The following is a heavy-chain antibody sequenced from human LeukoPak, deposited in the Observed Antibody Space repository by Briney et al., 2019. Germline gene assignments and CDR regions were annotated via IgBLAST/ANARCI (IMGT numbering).Heavy chain of an antibody. Sequence: ASVNLSCTASGYTFTIYYIHWVRQAPGEGLEWVGVINPSAGSTSYAQKFQGRVTKIRDPPTSTVHIEVSRLTPEDTAGYYGSSDLEGVTHGFDPWGEGTLVTVSS. V-gene: IGHV1-46*01. CDR2: INPSAGST. CDR1: GYTFTIYY. CDR3: SSDLEGVTHGFDP. D-gene: IGHD3-3*01. J-gene: IGHJ5*02.